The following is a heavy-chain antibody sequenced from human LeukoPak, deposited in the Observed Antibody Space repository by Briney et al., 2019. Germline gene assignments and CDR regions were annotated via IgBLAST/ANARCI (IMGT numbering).Heavy chain of an antibody. Sequence: SSETLSLTCAVYGGSFSGYYWSWIRQPPGKGLEWIGYIYYSGSTNYNPSLKSRVTISVDTSKNQFSLKLSSVTAADTAVYYCARSVFGGITILDWGQGTLVTVSS. CDR1: GGSFSGYY. V-gene: IGHV4-59*01. CDR3: ARSVFGGITILD. J-gene: IGHJ4*02. CDR2: IYYSGST. D-gene: IGHD3-9*01.